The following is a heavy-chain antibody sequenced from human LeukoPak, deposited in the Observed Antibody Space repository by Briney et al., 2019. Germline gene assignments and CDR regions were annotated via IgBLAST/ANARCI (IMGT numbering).Heavy chain of an antibody. V-gene: IGHV3-23*01. Sequence: PGGSLRLSCAASGFTFNTYDMSWVRQAPGKGLEWVSGINGSGGGTYYADSVKGRFTISRDNSKSTLYLQMNSLRVEDTAVYYCAKMGGRISAAVDNWGQGTLVTVSS. CDR3: AKMGGRISAAVDN. CDR2: INGSGGGT. J-gene: IGHJ4*02. CDR1: GFTFNTYD. D-gene: IGHD2-2*01.